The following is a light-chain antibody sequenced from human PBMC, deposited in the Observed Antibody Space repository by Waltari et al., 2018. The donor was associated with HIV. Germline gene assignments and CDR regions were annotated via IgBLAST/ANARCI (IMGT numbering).Light chain of an antibody. J-gene: IGLJ2*01. CDR3: SSYTSSSTLV. Sequence: QSALTQPASVSGSPGQSITISCTGTRSDVGGYNYVAWYPQHPGKAPKLMIYEVSNRPSGVSNRFSGSKSGNTASLTISGLQAEDEADYYCSSYTSSSTLVFGGGTKLTVL. CDR2: EVS. V-gene: IGLV2-14*01. CDR1: RSDVGGYNY.